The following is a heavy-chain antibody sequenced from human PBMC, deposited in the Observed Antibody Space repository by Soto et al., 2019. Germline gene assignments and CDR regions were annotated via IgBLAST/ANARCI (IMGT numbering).Heavy chain of an antibody. Sequence: ASVKVSCKASGYTFSGYYIHWLRQAPGQGLEWMGWINPNSGGTNYAQKFQGRVTVTRDTPTSTAYMELSRLTSDDTAVYYCARSLTEGYCTITGCYTRLLYGMDVWGQGTTVTVS. D-gene: IGHD2-2*02. V-gene: IGHV1-2*02. CDR2: INPNSGGT. CDR3: ARSLTEGYCTITGCYTRLLYGMDV. J-gene: IGHJ6*02. CDR1: GYTFSGYY.